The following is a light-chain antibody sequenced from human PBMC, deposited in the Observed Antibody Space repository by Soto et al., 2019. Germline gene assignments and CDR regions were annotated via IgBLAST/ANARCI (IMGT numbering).Light chain of an antibody. CDR1: TTDVGGYNY. V-gene: IGLV2-14*01. CDR2: EVT. J-gene: IGLJ1*01. CDR3: SSYTSTTTPFV. Sequence: QSALTQPSSVSGSPGQSITISCTGTTTDVGGYNYVSWYRHHPGEAPKLIIYEVTNRPSGVSDRFSGSKSGNTASLTISGLQAEDEADYYCSSYTSTTTPFVFGTGPSSPS.